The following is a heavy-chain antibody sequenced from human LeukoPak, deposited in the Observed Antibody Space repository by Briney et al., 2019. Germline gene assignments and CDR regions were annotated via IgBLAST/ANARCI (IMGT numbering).Heavy chain of an antibody. CDR2: INPSGGST. CDR3: ARGLSGNIVATSTDY. D-gene: IGHD5-12*01. Sequence: GASVKVSCKASGYTFTNYYMHWVRQAPGQGLEWMGIINPSGGSTSYAQKFQGRVTMTRDTSTSTVYMELSSLRSEDTAVYYCARGLSGNIVATSTDYWGQGTLVTVSS. V-gene: IGHV1-46*01. CDR1: GYTFTNYY. J-gene: IGHJ4*02.